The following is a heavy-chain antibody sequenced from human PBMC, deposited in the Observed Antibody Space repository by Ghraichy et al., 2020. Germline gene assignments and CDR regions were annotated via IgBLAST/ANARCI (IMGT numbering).Heavy chain of an antibody. V-gene: IGHV3-30-3*01. Sequence: GGSLRLSCAASGFTFSSYAMHWVRQAPGKGLEWVAVISYDGSNKYYADSVKGRFTISRDNSKNTLYLQMNSLRAEDTAVYYCARDGRYYYDSSGPFLDYWGQGTLVTVSS. CDR1: GFTFSSYA. CDR3: ARDGRYYYDSSGPFLDY. CDR2: ISYDGSNK. J-gene: IGHJ4*02. D-gene: IGHD3-22*01.